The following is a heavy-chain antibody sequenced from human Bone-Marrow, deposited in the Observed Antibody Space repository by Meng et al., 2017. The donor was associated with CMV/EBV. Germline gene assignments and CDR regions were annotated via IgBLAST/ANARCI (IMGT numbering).Heavy chain of an antibody. Sequence: GESLKISCAASGFTFSSYSMNWVRQAPGKGLEWVSSISSSSSYIYYADSVKGRFTISRDNAKNSLYLQMNSLRAEDTAVYYCARGAFTIFGVALRSYYYYYYGMDVWGQGTTVTVSS. CDR2: ISSSSSYI. D-gene: IGHD3-3*01. V-gene: IGHV3-21*01. CDR1: GFTFSSYS. CDR3: ARGAFTIFGVALRSYYYYYYGMDV. J-gene: IGHJ6*02.